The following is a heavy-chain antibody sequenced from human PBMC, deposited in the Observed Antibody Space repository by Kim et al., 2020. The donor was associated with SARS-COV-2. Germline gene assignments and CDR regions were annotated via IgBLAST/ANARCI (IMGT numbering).Heavy chain of an antibody. D-gene: IGHD2-2*02. Sequence: SETLSLTCAVYGGSFSGYYWSWIRQPPGKGLEWIGEINHSGSTNYNPSLKSRVTISVDTSKNQFSLKLSSVTAADTAVYYCARMREYCSSTSCYKRYGGKRGFDYWGQGTLVTVSS. CDR3: ARMREYCSSTSCYKRYGGKRGFDY. V-gene: IGHV4-34*01. CDR2: INHSGST. J-gene: IGHJ4*02. CDR1: GGSFSGYY.